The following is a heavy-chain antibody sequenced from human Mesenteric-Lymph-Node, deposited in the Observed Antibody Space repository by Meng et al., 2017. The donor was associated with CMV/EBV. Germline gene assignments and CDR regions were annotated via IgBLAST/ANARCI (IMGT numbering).Heavy chain of an antibody. CDR3: ATLRDGYTYD. V-gene: IGHV3-74*01. D-gene: IGHD5-18*01. CDR1: GFTFNNYW. CDR2: INSDGSST. Sequence: GESLKISCAASGFTFNNYWMHWVRQAPGKGLVWVSRINSDGSSTDYADSAKGRFTISRDNAKNTVYLQMNSLRAEDTAVYYCATLRDGYTYDWGQGTLVTVSS. J-gene: IGHJ4*02.